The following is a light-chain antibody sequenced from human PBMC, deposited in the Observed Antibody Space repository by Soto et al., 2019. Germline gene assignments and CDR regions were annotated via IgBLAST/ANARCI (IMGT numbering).Light chain of an antibody. Sequence: IVLTQSPGTLSLSPGERATLSCRASQGVSSSYLAWYQQKPGQTPRLLIYGASSRATGIPDRFSGSGSGTDFPATITRLEPEDFAVYYCQYYRTSFGGVTKVVIK. CDR1: QGVSSSY. CDR3: QYYRTS. V-gene: IGKV3-20*01. J-gene: IGKJ4*01. CDR2: GAS.